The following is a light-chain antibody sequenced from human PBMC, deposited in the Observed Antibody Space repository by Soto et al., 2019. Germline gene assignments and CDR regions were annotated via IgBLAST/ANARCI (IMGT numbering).Light chain of an antibody. J-gene: IGKJ1*01. CDR2: KAS. Sequence: IQLTQSPSSLSASVGDRVTITCRASQGVSSYLGWHQQKPGKAPNLLIYKASTLKSGVPSRFSGSGSETEFTLTISSLQPDDFATYYCQHYKSYPWTFGQGTKVDIK. V-gene: IGKV1-9*01. CDR1: QGVSSY. CDR3: QHYKSYPWT.